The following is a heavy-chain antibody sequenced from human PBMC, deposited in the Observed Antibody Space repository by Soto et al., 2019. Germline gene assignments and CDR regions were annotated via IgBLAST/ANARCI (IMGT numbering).Heavy chain of an antibody. D-gene: IGHD2-15*01. CDR3: VVAAQPDYFDY. CDR1: GYTFTSYG. V-gene: IGHV1-18*01. J-gene: IGHJ4*02. Sequence: QVQLVQSGAEVKKPGASVKVSCKAPGYTFTSYGISWVRQAPGQGLEWMGWISAYNGNTNYAQKLQGRXTXPXXTSTSTAYMDLRTLRSADTAVYYCVVAAQPDYFDYWGQGTLVTVSS. CDR2: ISAYNGNT.